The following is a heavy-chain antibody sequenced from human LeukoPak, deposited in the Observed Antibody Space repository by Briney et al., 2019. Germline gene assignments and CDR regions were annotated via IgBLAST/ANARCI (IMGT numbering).Heavy chain of an antibody. CDR1: RFTFSSYP. Sequence: GRSLRLSCAASRFTFSSYPMHWLPHAPDKALEWMAAMSYDGGNKYYGDSVKPRFTISRDNPKNTLYLAMNSLRADDTGVYYCARVKGSSWPEWEDAFDIWGQGTMVTVSS. CDR3: ARVKGSSWPEWEDAFDI. V-gene: IGHV3-30*01. J-gene: IGHJ3*02. D-gene: IGHD6-13*01. CDR2: MSYDGGNK.